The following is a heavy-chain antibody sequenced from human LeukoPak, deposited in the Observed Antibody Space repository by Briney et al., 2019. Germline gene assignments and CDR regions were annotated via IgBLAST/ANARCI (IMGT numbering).Heavy chain of an antibody. D-gene: IGHD3-10*01. CDR2: MYPSDSDT. Sequence: GESLKISCKTSGYSFANDWIGWVRQMPGKGLEWVGIMYPSDSDTRYSPSFQGQVTISADKSISTAYLHWSSLKASDTAMYYCAKQRPYYSGAGSYRAFDIWGQGTMVTVSS. CDR1: GYSFANDW. CDR3: AKQRPYYSGAGSYRAFDI. V-gene: IGHV5-51*01. J-gene: IGHJ3*02.